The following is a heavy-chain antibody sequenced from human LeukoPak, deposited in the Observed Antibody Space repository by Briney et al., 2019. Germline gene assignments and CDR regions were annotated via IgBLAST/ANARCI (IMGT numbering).Heavy chain of an antibody. Sequence: ASVKVSCKASGYTFTSYGISWVRQAPGQGLEWVGWISAYNGNTNYAQKLQGRVTMTTDTSTGTAYMELRSLRSDDTAVYYCARVWEPTLDWFDPWGQGTLVTVSS. D-gene: IGHD1-26*01. CDR2: ISAYNGNT. CDR3: ARVWEPTLDWFDP. J-gene: IGHJ5*02. CDR1: GYTFTSYG. V-gene: IGHV1-18*01.